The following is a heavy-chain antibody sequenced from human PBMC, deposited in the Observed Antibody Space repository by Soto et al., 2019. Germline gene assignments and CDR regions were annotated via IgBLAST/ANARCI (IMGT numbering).Heavy chain of an antibody. J-gene: IGHJ4*02. Sequence: QVQLVQSGAEVKKPESSVKVSCKAPGGTFSTYAISWVRQAPGQGLEWMGGIIPMFGTANYAQRFQDRVTITADESTNTVYMDLSSLRSEETAVYFCASGIQLWLRRINNGYSGWGQGTLVTVSS. V-gene: IGHV1-69*12. CDR2: IIPMFGTA. CDR3: ASGIQLWLRRINNGYSG. D-gene: IGHD5-18*01. CDR1: GGTFSTYA.